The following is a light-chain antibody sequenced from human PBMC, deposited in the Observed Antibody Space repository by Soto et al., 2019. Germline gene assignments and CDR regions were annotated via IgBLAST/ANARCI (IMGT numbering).Light chain of an antibody. V-gene: IGKV3-20*01. CDR1: QSVSSDY. J-gene: IGKJ3*01. CDR3: QHYGTSPI. Sequence: EIVLTQSPGTLSLSPGERATLSCRASQSVSSDYLACYQQRPGQAPRLLIYVASSSATAIPDRVSGSGSGTVFLLTISRLEHEDSAVYYCQHYGTSPIFGHGTKVDIK. CDR2: VAS.